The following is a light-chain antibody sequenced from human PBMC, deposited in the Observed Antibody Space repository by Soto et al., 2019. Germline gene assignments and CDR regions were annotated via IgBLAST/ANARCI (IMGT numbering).Light chain of an antibody. CDR1: QSVSSSY. V-gene: IGKV3-20*01. CDR2: GAT. Sequence: EIVLTQSPATLSLSPGERATLSWRSSQSVSSSYLAWYQQRRGQAPRLLIYGATSGATGIPDRFSGSGSGTDFTLTISRLEPEDFAVYYCHQYGSSPATFGQGTKVDIK. CDR3: HQYGSSPAT. J-gene: IGKJ1*01.